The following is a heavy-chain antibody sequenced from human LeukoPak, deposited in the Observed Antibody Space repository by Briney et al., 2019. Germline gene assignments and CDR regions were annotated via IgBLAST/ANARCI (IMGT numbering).Heavy chain of an antibody. V-gene: IGHV3-53*01. CDR1: GFTVSSNY. CDR2: IYSGGST. CDR3: ARDFNYGSGSNYYYYMDV. J-gene: IGHJ6*03. Sequence: SGGSLRLSCAASGFTVSSNYMSWVRQAPGKGLEWVSVIYSGGSTYYADSVKGRFTISRDNSKNTLYLQMNSLRAEETAVYYCARDFNYGSGSNYYYYMDVWGKGTTVTVSS. D-gene: IGHD3-10*01.